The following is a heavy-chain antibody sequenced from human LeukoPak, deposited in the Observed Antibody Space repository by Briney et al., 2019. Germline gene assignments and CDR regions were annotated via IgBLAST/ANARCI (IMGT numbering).Heavy chain of an antibody. CDR2: IYYSGST. V-gene: IGHV4-59*12. CDR1: GGSISSYY. J-gene: IGHJ4*02. Sequence: SETLSLTCTVSGGSISSYYWSWIRQPPGKGLEWIGYIYYSGSTNYNPSLKSRVTISVDTSKNQFSLKLSSVTAADTAVYYCARGERWLPRSIRPPYYLDYWGQGTLVTVSS. CDR3: ARGERWLPRSIRPPYYLDY. D-gene: IGHD5-24*01.